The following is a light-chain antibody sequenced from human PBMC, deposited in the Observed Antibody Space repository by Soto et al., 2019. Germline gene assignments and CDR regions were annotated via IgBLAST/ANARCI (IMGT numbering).Light chain of an antibody. CDR1: QSVSSN. J-gene: IGKJ1*01. Sequence: EIVMTQSPATLSVSPGERATLSCRASQSVSSNLAWYQQKPGQAPRLLIYGASTRATGIPARFSGSGSGTEFTLTISSPQSEDFAVYYCQQYNNWPRTLGQGTKVEIK. V-gene: IGKV3-15*01. CDR3: QQYNNWPRT. CDR2: GAS.